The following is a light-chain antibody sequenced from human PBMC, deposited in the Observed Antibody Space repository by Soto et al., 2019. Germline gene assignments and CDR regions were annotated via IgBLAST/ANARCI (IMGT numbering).Light chain of an antibody. V-gene: IGKV3-11*01. Sequence: VLSQSXATLSFWESEXXXXXXXATQSTSNSLSWYQQKXGQALSRFIFDASXRATGISARLSGSGSDTDFTLTISSLETEDFGVYYCLHRMNWPLTFGQGTRMEIK. CDR2: DAS. CDR1: QSTSNS. CDR3: LHRMNWPLT. J-gene: IGKJ5*01.